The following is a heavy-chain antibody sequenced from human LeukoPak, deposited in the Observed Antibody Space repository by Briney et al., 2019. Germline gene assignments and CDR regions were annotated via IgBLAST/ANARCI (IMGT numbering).Heavy chain of an antibody. Sequence: GGSLRLSCAASGFTFSSYAMSWVRQAPGKGLEWVSAISGSGGSTYYADSVKGRFTISRDNSKNTLYLQMNSLRAEDTAVYYCARDRGGDYGDYSMYYFDYWGQGTLVTVSS. V-gene: IGHV3-23*01. CDR1: GFTFSSYA. J-gene: IGHJ4*02. CDR3: ARDRGGDYGDYSMYYFDY. D-gene: IGHD4-17*01. CDR2: ISGSGGST.